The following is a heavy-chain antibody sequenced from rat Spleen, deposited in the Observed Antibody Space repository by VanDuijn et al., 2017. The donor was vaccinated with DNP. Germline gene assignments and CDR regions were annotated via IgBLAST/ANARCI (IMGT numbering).Heavy chain of an antibody. CDR2: ISYSGGT. V-gene: IGHV3-1*01. D-gene: IGHD1-1*01. Sequence: EVQFQESGPGLVKSSQSLSLTCSVTGYSITSNYWAWIRKFPGNKMEWMGYISYSGGTRYNPSLKSRISITRDTSENQFFLHLNSVTTEDTATYYCARWVRYFDSWGQGVMVTVSS. CDR1: GYSITSNY. CDR3: ARWVRYFDS. J-gene: IGHJ2*01.